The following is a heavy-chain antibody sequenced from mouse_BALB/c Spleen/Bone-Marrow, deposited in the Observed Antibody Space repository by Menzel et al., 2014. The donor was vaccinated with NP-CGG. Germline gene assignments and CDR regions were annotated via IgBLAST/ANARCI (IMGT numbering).Heavy chain of an antibody. J-gene: IGHJ4*01. CDR1: GYTFTSYY. Sequence: VHLVESGAELVKPGASVKLSCKASGYTFTSYYMYWVKQRPGQGLEWFGEINPSNGGTNFNEKFKNKATLTVDKSSSTAYMHLSRLTYEDSAGYCGSRGRQDAVDYWSQGASGTVAS. V-gene: IGHV1S81*02. CDR3: SRGRQDAVDY. CDR2: INPSNGGT. D-gene: IGHD3-2*01.